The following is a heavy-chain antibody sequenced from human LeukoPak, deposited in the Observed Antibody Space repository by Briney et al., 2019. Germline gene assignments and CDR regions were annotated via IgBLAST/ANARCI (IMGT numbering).Heavy chain of an antibody. Sequence: SETLSLTCTVSGGSISSSRYYWGWIRQPPGKGLEWIGSINYSGSTYYNPSLKSRVTISVDTSKNQFSLKLSSVTAADTAVYYCARISSGWNAHFDYWGQGTLVTVSS. J-gene: IGHJ4*02. CDR2: INYSGST. CDR3: ARISSGWNAHFDY. V-gene: IGHV4-39*01. D-gene: IGHD6-19*01. CDR1: GGSISSSRYY.